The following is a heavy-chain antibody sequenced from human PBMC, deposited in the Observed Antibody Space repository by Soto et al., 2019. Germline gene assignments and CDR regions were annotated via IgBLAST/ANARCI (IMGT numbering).Heavy chain of an antibody. Sequence: QLQLQESGPGLVKPSETLSLTCTVSGGSISSSSYYWGWIRQPPGKGLEWIGSIYYSGSTYYNPSLKSRVTISVDTSKNQFSLKLSSVTAADTAVYYCARGIAVPAQAEYYFDYWGQGTLVTVSS. CDR2: IYYSGST. J-gene: IGHJ4*02. CDR3: ARGIAVPAQAEYYFDY. CDR1: GGSISSSSYY. V-gene: IGHV4-39*01. D-gene: IGHD6-19*01.